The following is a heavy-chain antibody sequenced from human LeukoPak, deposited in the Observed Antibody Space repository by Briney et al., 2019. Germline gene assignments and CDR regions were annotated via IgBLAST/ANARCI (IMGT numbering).Heavy chain of an antibody. J-gene: IGHJ4*02. D-gene: IGHD3-16*01. V-gene: IGHV3-30*18. CDR2: ISYDGSNK. CDR3: AKDSDRGFFDY. Sequence: GGSLRLSCAASGFTFSNAWMSWVRQAPGKGLEWVAVISYDGSNKYYADSVKGRFTISRDNSKNTLYLQMNSLRAEDTAVYYCAKDSDRGFFDYWGQGTLVTVSS. CDR1: GFTFSNAW.